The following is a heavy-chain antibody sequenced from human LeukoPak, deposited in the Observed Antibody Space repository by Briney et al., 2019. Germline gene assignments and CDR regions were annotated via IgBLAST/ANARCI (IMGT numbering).Heavy chain of an antibody. CDR3: ATDNLRSYYYMDV. V-gene: IGHV3-23*01. Sequence: PGGSLRLSCAASGFTVSSQPMSWVRQAPGKGLEWVSVISGSGGSTYYADSVKGRFTISRDNSKNTLYLQMNSLRAEDTAVYYCATDNLRSYYYMDVWGRGTTVTVSS. J-gene: IGHJ6*03. CDR2: ISGSGGST. CDR1: GFTVSSQP. D-gene: IGHD5/OR15-5a*01.